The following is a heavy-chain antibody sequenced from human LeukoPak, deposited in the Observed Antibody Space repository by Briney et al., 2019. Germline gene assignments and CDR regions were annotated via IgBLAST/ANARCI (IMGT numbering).Heavy chain of an antibody. CDR1: GFTVSSNY. CDR2: IYSGGST. Sequence: PGGSLRLSCAASGFTVSSNYMSWVCQAPGKGLEWVSVIYSGGSTYYADSVKGRFTISRDNSKNTLYLQMNSLRAEDTAVYYCARENTAQPHWGMDVWGQGTTVTVSS. V-gene: IGHV3-53*01. D-gene: IGHD5-18*01. CDR3: ARENTAQPHWGMDV. J-gene: IGHJ6*02.